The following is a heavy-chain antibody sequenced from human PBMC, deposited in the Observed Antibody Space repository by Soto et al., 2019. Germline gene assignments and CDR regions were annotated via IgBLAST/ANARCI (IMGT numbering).Heavy chain of an antibody. J-gene: IGHJ4*02. Sequence: GGSLRLSCAASGFTFSSYAMHWVRQAPGKGLEWVAVISYDGSNKYYADSVKGRFTISRDNSKNTLYLQMNSLRAEDTAVYYCARGGRTGYSSGWYETGIFDYWGQGTLVTVSS. CDR2: ISYDGSNK. CDR1: GFTFSSYA. D-gene: IGHD6-19*01. CDR3: ARGGRTGYSSGWYETGIFDY. V-gene: IGHV3-30-3*01.